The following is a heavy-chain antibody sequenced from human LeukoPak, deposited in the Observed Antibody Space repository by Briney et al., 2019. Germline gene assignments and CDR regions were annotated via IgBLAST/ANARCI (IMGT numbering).Heavy chain of an antibody. CDR2: IYYSGST. CDR1: GGSINSYY. CDR3: ARQYCSGGSCYSLSYYYMDV. Sequence: PSETLSLTCSVSGGSINSYYWSWIRQPPGKGLEWIGYIYYSGSTNYNPSLKSRVTISVDTSKNQFSLKLSSVTAADTAVYYCARQYCSGGSCYSLSYYYMDVWGKGTTVTVSS. D-gene: IGHD2-15*01. J-gene: IGHJ6*03. V-gene: IGHV4-59*08.